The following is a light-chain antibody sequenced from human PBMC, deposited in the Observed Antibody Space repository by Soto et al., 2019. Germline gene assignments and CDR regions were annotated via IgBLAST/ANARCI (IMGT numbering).Light chain of an antibody. Sequence: QSVLTQPASVSGSPGQSITISCTGTSSVVGSYNLVSWYQQHPGKAPKLMIYEGSKRPSGVSNRFSGSKSGNTASLTISGLQAEDEADYYCCSYAASSTLVFGTGTKVTV. CDR3: CSYAASSTLV. J-gene: IGLJ1*01. CDR2: EGS. V-gene: IGLV2-23*01. CDR1: SSVVGSYNL.